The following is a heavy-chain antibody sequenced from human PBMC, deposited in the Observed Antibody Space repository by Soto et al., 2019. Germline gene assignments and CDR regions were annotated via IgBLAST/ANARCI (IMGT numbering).Heavy chain of an antibody. J-gene: IGHJ6*02. V-gene: IGHV3-74*01. Sequence: EVQLVESGGGLVQPRGSLRLSCAASGFTFSSYWMHWVRQAPGKGLVWVSRINSAGSNTNYADSVKGRFTISRDNAKNTLYLQMNSLIAGDTAVYYCTRSGSSPYYYGMDVWGQGTTVTVSS. CDR1: GFTFSSYW. D-gene: IGHD6-6*01. CDR2: INSAGSNT. CDR3: TRSGSSPYYYGMDV.